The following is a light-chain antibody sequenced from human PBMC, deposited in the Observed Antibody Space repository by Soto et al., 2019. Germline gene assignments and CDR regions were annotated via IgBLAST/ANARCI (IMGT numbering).Light chain of an antibody. Sequence: QSALTQPASVSGSPGQSITISCTGTSSDLGTYNHVSWYQQHPGKAPKLIIYDVTNRPSGVSNRFSGSKSGTTASLTISGLQAEDESDYYRSSYASGTILFGGGTKLTVL. CDR2: DVT. CDR1: SSDLGTYNH. V-gene: IGLV2-14*03. J-gene: IGLJ2*01. CDR3: SSYASGTIL.